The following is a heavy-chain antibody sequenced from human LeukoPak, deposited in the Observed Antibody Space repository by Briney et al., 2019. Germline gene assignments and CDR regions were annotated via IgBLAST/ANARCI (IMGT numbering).Heavy chain of an antibody. V-gene: IGHV3-13*01. CDR1: GFTFSSYD. D-gene: IGHD3-10*01. CDR2: ISTAGDT. Sequence: PGGSLRLSCAASGFTFSSYDMHWVRQATGKGLEWVSAISTAGDTYYPGSVKGRFTISRENAKNSLYLQMNSLRAGDTAVYYCARATQGDGSGAYGMDVWGQGTTVTVSS. CDR3: ARATQGDGSGAYGMDV. J-gene: IGHJ6*01.